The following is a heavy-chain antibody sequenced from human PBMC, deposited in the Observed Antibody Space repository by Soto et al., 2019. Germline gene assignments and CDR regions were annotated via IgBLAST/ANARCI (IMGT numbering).Heavy chain of an antibody. CDR3: ARDPQDKEYYGMDV. D-gene: IGHD2-15*01. Sequence: RRLSCAASGFSFSNYGMHWVRQAPGQGLEWLALVWFDGSIKYYGDSVRGQFTISKDNSKNTLYLHMQNLRADDTALYYCARDPQDKEYYGMDVWGQGTTVTVSS. V-gene: IGHV3-33*01. CDR1: GFSFSNYG. CDR2: VWFDGSIK. J-gene: IGHJ6*02.